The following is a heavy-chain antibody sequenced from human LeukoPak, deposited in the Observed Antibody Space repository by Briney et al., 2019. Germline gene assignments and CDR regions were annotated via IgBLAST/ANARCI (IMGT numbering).Heavy chain of an antibody. J-gene: IGHJ5*02. CDR3: ARGAPGVFWSSRWFDP. CDR2: INHSGST. CDR1: GGSFSGYY. V-gene: IGHV4-34*01. Sequence: SETLSLTCAVYGGSFSGYYWSWIRQPPGKGLEWIGEINHSGSTNYNPSLKSRVTISVDTSKNQFSLKLSSVTAAETAVYYCARGAPGVFWSSRWFDPWGQGALVTVSS. D-gene: IGHD3-3*01.